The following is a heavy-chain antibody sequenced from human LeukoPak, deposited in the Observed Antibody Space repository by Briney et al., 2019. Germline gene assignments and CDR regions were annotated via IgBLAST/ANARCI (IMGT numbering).Heavy chain of an antibody. J-gene: IGHJ3*02. V-gene: IGHV6-1*01. Sequence: SQTLSLTCGISGDSVSSNSAAWNWIRQSPSRGLEWLGRTYYRSKWYNDYAVSVKSRITINPDTSKNQFSLQLNSVTPEDTAVYYCAYSWGNSGSRDGAFDIWGQGTMFTVSS. CDR1: GDSVSSNSAA. D-gene: IGHD1-26*01. CDR3: AYSWGNSGSRDGAFDI. CDR2: TYYRSKWYN.